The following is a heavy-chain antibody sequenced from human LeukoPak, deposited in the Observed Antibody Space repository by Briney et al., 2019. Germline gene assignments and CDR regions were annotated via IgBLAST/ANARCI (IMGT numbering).Heavy chain of an antibody. CDR1: GFTFSSYG. J-gene: IGHJ4*02. Sequence: GGSLRLSCAASGFTFSSYGMHWVRQAPGKGLEWVAFIRYDGSNKYYADSVKGRFTISRNNSTNTLYLQMTRLRAEYTAVYYCAKDRPTSDRYWGQGTLVTVSS. CDR2: IRYDGSNK. CDR3: AKDRPTSDRY. D-gene: IGHD3-22*01. V-gene: IGHV3-30*02.